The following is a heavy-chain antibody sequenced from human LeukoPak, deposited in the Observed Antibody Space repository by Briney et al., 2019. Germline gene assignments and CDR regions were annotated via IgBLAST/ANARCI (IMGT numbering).Heavy chain of an antibody. CDR2: IYTSGTI. Sequence: SETLSLTCTVSDGSMTNNYWSWLRQPAGKGLEWIGRIYTSGTITYNPSLKSRVTMSVDTSKNQFSLKLSSVTAADTAVYYCARDSGTTGEVKFNPWGQGTLVTVSS. V-gene: IGHV4-4*07. J-gene: IGHJ5*02. D-gene: IGHD3-10*01. CDR3: ARDSGTTGEVKFNP. CDR1: DGSMTNNY.